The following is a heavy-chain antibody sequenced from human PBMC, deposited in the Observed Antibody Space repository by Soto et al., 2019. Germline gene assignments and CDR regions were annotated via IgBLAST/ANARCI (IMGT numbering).Heavy chain of an antibody. CDR3: ARGGPNWDYYFYGMDV. D-gene: IGHD3-16*01. J-gene: IGHJ6*02. CDR1: GFTVSSNY. CDR2: IYSSGTT. V-gene: IGHV3-66*01. Sequence: GGSLRLSCAASGFTVSSNYMNWVRQAPGKGLEWVSLIYSSGTTYYADSGKGRFTISRDKSKNTLYLQMNSLRAADTAVYYCARGGPNWDYYFYGMDVWGQGTTVT.